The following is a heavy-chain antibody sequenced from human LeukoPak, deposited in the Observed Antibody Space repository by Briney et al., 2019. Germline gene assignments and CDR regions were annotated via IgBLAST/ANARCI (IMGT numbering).Heavy chain of an antibody. D-gene: IGHD3-3*01. CDR1: GFTFSSYE. Sequence: GGSLRLSCAASGFTFSSYEMNWVRQAPGKGLEWVSAISGSGGSTYYADSVKGRFTISRDNSKNTLYLQMNSLRAEDTAVYYCAKDSSYYDFWSGYFNGMDVWGQGTTVTVSS. J-gene: IGHJ6*02. CDR2: ISGSGGST. CDR3: AKDSSYYDFWSGYFNGMDV. V-gene: IGHV3-23*01.